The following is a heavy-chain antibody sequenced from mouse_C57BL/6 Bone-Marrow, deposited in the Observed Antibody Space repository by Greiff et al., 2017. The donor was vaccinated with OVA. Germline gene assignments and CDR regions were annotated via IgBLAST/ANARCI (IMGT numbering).Heavy chain of an antibody. CDR3: ARGGYYAHYFDY. Sequence: EVQLQQSGPELVKPGASVKISCKASGYTFTDYYMNWVKQSHGKSLEWIGDINPNNGGTSYNQKFKGKATLTVDKSSSTAYMELRSLTSEDSAVYYCARGGYYAHYFDYWGQGTTLTVSS. V-gene: IGHV1-26*01. CDR2: INPNNGGT. D-gene: IGHD2-3*01. CDR1: GYTFTDYY. J-gene: IGHJ2*01.